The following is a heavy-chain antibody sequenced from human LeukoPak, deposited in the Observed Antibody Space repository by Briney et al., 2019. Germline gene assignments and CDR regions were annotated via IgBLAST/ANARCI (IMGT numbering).Heavy chain of an antibody. D-gene: IGHD2-2*02. V-gene: IGHV4-39*07. CDR2: MFHSSSA. Sequence: PSETLSLTCTISGGSISTSDYFWGWIRQPPGRGLEWIGSMFHSSSAYYSPSLKSRVTISLGPSRNQFSLKLSSVTAADTAVYYCARVYCGTPNCYIGDRYYYYYMDVWGKGTTVTVSS. CDR1: GGSISTSDYF. CDR3: ARVYCGTPNCYIGDRYYYYYMDV. J-gene: IGHJ6*03.